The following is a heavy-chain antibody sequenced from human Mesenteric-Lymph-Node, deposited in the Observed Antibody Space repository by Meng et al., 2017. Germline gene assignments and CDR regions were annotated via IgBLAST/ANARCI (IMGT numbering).Heavy chain of an antibody. J-gene: IGHJ4*02. CDR2: IYYSGST. CDR3: ASNGPVAGTHY. V-gene: IGHV4-59*08. CDR1: GVSISTYY. Sequence: QVQLQESGPGLVKTSETLSLTCTVSGVSISTYYWSWIRQPPGKGLEWIGYIYYSGSTNYNPSLKSRVTISVDTSKNQFSLKLNSVTAADTAVYYCASNGPVAGTHYWGQGTLVTVSS. D-gene: IGHD6-19*01.